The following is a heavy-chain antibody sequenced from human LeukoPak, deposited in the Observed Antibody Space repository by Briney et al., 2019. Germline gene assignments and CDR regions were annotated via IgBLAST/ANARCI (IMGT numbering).Heavy chain of an antibody. V-gene: IGHV1-69*05. CDR1: GYTFTSYG. CDR2: IIPIFGTA. D-gene: IGHD3-9*01. CDR3: ARGATYYDILTGFGWFDP. J-gene: IGHJ5*02. Sequence: ASVKVSCKASGYTFTSYGISWVRQAPGQGLEWMGGIIPIFGTANYAQKFQGRVTITTDESTSTAYMELSSLRSEDTAVYYCARGATYYDILTGFGWFDPWGQGTLVTVSS.